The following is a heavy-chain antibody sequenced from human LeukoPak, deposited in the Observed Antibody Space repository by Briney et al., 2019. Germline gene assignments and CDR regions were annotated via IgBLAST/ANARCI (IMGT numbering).Heavy chain of an antibody. J-gene: IGHJ4*02. D-gene: IGHD6-19*01. V-gene: IGHV4-39*01. CDR3: ASLFVRWARGWYESPFDY. Sequence: SETLSLTCTVSGGSISSSSYYWGWIRQPPGKGLEWIGSIYYSWSTYYNPSLKSRVTISVDTSKNQFSLKLSSVTAADTAVYYCASLFVRWARGWYESPFDYWGQGTLVTVSS. CDR1: GGSISSSSYY. CDR2: IYYSWST.